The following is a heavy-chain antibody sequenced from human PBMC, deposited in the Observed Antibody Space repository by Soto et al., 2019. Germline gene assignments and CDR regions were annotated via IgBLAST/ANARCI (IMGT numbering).Heavy chain of an antibody. D-gene: IGHD6-13*01. V-gene: IGHV3-74*01. J-gene: IGHJ4*02. CDR2: IDTSGHST. Sequence: GGALRLSCEASGFVFTNFWMHWVRHVPGKGLVWVARIDTSGHSTNYAESVKGRFTISRDNAKNTVSLQMNSLRVEDTGVYYCAKDSWYFDLWSQGSQVTVS. CDR3: AKDSWYFDL. CDR1: GFVFTNFW.